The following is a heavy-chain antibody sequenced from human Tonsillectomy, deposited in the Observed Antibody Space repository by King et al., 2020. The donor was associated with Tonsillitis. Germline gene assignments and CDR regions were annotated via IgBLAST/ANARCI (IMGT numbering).Heavy chain of an antibody. CDR1: GYTFTSYG. CDR2: ISAYNGNT. CDR3: AGTYYDYIWGSYRDTAVDY. J-gene: IGHJ4*02. D-gene: IGHD3-16*02. Sequence: VQLVESGAEVKKPGASVKVSCTASGYTFTSYGISWVRQAPGQGLEWMGWISAYNGNTNYAQKLQGRVTMTTDTSTSTAYMELRRLRSDDTAVYSCAGTYYDYIWGSYRDTAVDYWGQGTLVTVSS. V-gene: IGHV1-18*04.